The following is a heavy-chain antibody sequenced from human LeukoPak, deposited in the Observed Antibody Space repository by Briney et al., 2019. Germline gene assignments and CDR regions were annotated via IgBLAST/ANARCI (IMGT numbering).Heavy chain of an antibody. Sequence: GSSVKVSCKASGGTFSSXXXXXVRQAPGQXXXXXXXXXXILGIANYAQKFQGXXTITADKSTSTAYMELSSLRSEDTAVYYCARDCGGDCYSNYYYGMDVWGQGTTVTVSS. J-gene: IGHJ6*02. D-gene: IGHD2-21*02. CDR1: GGTFSSXX. CDR3: ARDCGGDCYSNYYYGMDV. V-gene: IGHV1-69*04. CDR2: XXXILGIA.